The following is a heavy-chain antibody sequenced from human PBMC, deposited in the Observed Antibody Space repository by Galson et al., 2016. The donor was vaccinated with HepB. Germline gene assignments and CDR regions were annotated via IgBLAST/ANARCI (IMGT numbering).Heavy chain of an antibody. Sequence: SLRLSCAASGFTVSNNYMSWVRQAPGKGLEWVSLIYSGGSTYYADSVKGRFTIPRDNSKNTLYLQMNNLRGDDTAVYYCARVVAVGGNPPFAFDYWGQGTLVTASS. J-gene: IGHJ4*02. D-gene: IGHD1-26*01. CDR1: GFTVSNNY. CDR3: ARVVAVGGNPPFAFDY. CDR2: IYSGGST. V-gene: IGHV3-53*05.